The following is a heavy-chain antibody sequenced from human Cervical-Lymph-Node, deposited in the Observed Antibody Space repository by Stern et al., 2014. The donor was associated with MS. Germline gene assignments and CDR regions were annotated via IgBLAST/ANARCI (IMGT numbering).Heavy chain of an antibody. D-gene: IGHD6-19*01. CDR2: INTIIGNP. Sequence: VQLVQSWSELKKPGASVKVSCKASGYTFITYAMSWVRQAPGQGLEWMGWINTIIGNPSYAQGFTGRFVFSLDTSVSTAYLEISSLKAEDTAVYYCARSRVSVAGNYGYWGQGTLITVSS. V-gene: IGHV7-4-1*02. J-gene: IGHJ4*02. CDR1: GYTFITYA. CDR3: ARSRVSVAGNYGY.